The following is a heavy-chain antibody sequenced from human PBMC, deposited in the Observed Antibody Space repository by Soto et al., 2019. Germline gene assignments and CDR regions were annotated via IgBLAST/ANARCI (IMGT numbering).Heavy chain of an antibody. CDR1: GCPISYEYYH. CDR2: IHYSGSI. Sequence: SDTLSRTCTDSGCPISYEYYHWTWIRQSPGKGLEWIGYIHYSGSIIYNPSFKSRVTISVDTSKNQFSLQLSSVTAADTAVYFCAREDDGGDRDYYGLDVWGQGTTVT. V-gene: IGHV4-30-4*02. D-gene: IGHD2-21*02. J-gene: IGHJ6*02. CDR3: AREDDGGDRDYYGLDV.